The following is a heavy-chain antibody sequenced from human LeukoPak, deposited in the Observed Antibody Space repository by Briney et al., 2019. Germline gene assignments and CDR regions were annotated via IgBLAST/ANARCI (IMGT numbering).Heavy chain of an antibody. V-gene: IGHV3-53*01. Sequence: GGSLRLSCVSSGTIVSTNYMHWVRQAPGKGLESVSILYMNDNTYYADSVKGRFTISRDSSKKTLYLQMNSLRAEDTAVYYCAKTMCRKWELHWEYYFDYWGQGTLVTVSS. J-gene: IGHJ4*02. CDR2: LYMNDNT. D-gene: IGHD1-26*01. CDR1: GTIVSTNY. CDR3: AKTMCRKWELHWEYYFDY.